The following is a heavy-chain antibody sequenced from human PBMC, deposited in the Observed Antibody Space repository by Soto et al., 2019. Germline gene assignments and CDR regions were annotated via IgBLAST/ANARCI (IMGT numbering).Heavy chain of an antibody. CDR3: ARVYSYAIRYFDY. CDR2: IKQDGSEK. V-gene: IGHV3-7*03. CDR1: GFTFSSYW. J-gene: IGHJ4*02. Sequence: GALRLSCAASGFTFSSYWMSWVRQAPGKGLEWVANIKQDGSEKYYVDSVKGRFTISRDNAKNPLYLQMNSLRAEDTAVYYCARVYSYAIRYFDYWGQGTLVTVSS. D-gene: IGHD5-18*01.